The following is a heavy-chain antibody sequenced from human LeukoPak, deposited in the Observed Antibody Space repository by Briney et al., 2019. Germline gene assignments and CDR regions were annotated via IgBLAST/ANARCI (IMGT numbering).Heavy chain of an antibody. CDR2: MNPNSGNT. CDR1: GYTFTSYD. V-gene: IGHV1-8*01. J-gene: IGHJ4*02. CDR3: ARGNEEYFDWLLFSAHGGGANDY. Sequence: GPSVKLSFNASGYTFTSYDINLVRQATGQGLEWMGWMNPNSGNTGYAHKFHVRVTMTSNTSISTAYMEMSRLRFEEKVVYYCARGNEEYFDWLLFSAHGGGANDYWGQGTLVTVSS. D-gene: IGHD3-9*01.